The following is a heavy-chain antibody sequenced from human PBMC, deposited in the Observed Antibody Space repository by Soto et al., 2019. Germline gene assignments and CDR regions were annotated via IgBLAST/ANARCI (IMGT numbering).Heavy chain of an antibody. Sequence: SKTRSLTCPFSGCSLSSPYWSCVRQAPGKGLEWIGHIYYRGSTNYNPSLRSRSTISVDTSKNQFSLQMNSLRPEDTAVYYCARDRFSPHGFWSGAYGMDVWGQGTTVTVS. V-gene: IGHV4-59*11. CDR2: IYYRGST. D-gene: IGHD3-3*01. CDR3: ARDRFSPHGFWSGAYGMDV. CDR1: GCSLSSPY. J-gene: IGHJ6*02.